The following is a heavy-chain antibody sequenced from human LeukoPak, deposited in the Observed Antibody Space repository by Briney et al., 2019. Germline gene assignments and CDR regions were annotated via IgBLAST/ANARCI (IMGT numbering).Heavy chain of an antibody. Sequence: GGSLRLSCAASGFTFSNFAIHWVRQAPGKGLEFVSGIRSTGDSTYYANSAKGRFTISRDNSKNTLYLQMNSLRAEDTAIYYCAKENWGYNWKYDSSGSGINYWGQGTLVTVSS. CDR1: GFTFSNFA. CDR2: IRSTGDST. CDR3: AKENWGYNWKYDSSGSGINY. V-gene: IGHV3-64*01. D-gene: IGHD3-22*01. J-gene: IGHJ4*02.